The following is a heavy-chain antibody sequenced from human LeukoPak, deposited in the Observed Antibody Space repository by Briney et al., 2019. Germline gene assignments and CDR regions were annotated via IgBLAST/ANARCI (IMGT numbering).Heavy chain of an antibody. CDR1: GGSISSYY. CDR2: IYYSGST. Sequence: SETLSLTCTVSGGSISSYYWSWIRQPPGKGLEWIGYIYYSGSTNYNPSLKSRVTISVDTSKNQYSLQLSSVTAADTAVYYCARSQGIGYFDYWGQGTLVTVSS. J-gene: IGHJ4*02. CDR3: ARSQGIGYFDY. D-gene: IGHD2-21*01. V-gene: IGHV4-59*01.